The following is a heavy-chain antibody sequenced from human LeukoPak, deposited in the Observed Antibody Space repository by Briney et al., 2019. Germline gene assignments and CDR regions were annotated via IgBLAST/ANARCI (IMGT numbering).Heavy chain of an antibody. J-gene: IGHJ4*02. Sequence: GASVKVSCKASGYTFTGYYMHWVRQAPGQGLEWMGWINPNSGGTNYAQKFQGRVTMTRGTSISTAYMELSRLRSNDTAMYYCAREDSIAAAGADYWGQGTLVTVSS. D-gene: IGHD6-13*01. CDR3: AREDSIAAAGADY. CDR1: GYTFTGYY. CDR2: INPNSGGT. V-gene: IGHV1-2*02.